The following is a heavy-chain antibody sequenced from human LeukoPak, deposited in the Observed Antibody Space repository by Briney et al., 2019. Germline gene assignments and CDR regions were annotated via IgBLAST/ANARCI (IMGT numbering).Heavy chain of an antibody. V-gene: IGHV1-2*02. CDR3: ARDEIYDYVWGSYRSGLDP. Sequence: GASVKVSCKASGYTFTGYYMHWVRQVPGQGLEWMGWINPNSGGTNYAQKFQGRVTMTRDTSISTAYMELSRLRSDDTAVYYCARDEIYDYVWGSYRSGLDPWGQGTLVTVSS. CDR2: INPNSGGT. J-gene: IGHJ5*02. CDR1: GYTFTGYY. D-gene: IGHD3-16*02.